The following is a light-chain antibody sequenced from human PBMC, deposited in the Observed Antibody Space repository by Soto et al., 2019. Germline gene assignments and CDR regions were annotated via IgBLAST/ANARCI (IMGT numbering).Light chain of an antibody. CDR1: QSISSSF. CDR3: QQYDNSPIT. V-gene: IGKV3-20*01. Sequence: EIVLTQSPGILSLSPGERASLSCGASQSISSSFLAWYQQKPGQAPRLLIYGASSRATGIPDRFSGTGSETGFTLTISRLEPEDFAVYYCQQYDNSPITFGQGTRLEIK. J-gene: IGKJ5*01. CDR2: GAS.